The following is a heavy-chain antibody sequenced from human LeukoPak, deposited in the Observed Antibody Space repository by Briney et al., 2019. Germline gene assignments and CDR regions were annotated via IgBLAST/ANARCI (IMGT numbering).Heavy chain of an antibody. CDR1: GYSFTSYG. J-gene: IGHJ3*02. Sequence: ASVKVSCKASGYSFTSYGISWVRQAPGQGLEWMGWISAYNGNTDYAQKLQGRVTMTTDTSTSTASMELRSLRPDHTAVYHCARGQKYLMRAFDIWGQGTMVTVSS. CDR3: ARGQKYLMRAFDI. V-gene: IGHV1-18*01. D-gene: IGHD2/OR15-2a*01. CDR2: ISAYNGNT.